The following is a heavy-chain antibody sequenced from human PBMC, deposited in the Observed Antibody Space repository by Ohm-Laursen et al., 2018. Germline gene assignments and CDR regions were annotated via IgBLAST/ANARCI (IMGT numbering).Heavy chain of an antibody. D-gene: IGHD3-16*01. Sequence: GSLRLSCSASGFTFSSYAMSWVRQAPGKGLEWVSRISGSGGSTFYADSVKGRFTISRDNSKNTLYLQMNSLRAEDTAVYYCARDPGLGYFDPWGQGTLVIVSS. J-gene: IGHJ5*02. CDR1: GFTFSSYA. CDR3: ARDPGLGYFDP. CDR2: ISGSGGST. V-gene: IGHV3-23*01.